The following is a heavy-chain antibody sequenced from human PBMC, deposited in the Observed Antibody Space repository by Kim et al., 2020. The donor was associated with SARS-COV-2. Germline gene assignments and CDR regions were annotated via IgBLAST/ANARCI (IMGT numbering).Heavy chain of an antibody. CDR2: ISSSSSYI. Sequence: GGSLRLSCAASGFTFSSYSMNWVRQAPGKGLEWVSSISSSSSYIYYADSVKGRFTISRDNAKNSLYLQMNSLRAEDTAVYYCARARGYSGYGVGPSFGYWGQGTLVTVSS. V-gene: IGHV3-21*01. CDR3: ARARGYSGYGVGPSFGY. CDR1: GFTFSSYS. D-gene: IGHD5-12*01. J-gene: IGHJ4*02.